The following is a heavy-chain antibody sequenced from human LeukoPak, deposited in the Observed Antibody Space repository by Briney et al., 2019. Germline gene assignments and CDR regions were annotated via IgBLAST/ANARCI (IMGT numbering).Heavy chain of an antibody. CDR3: AKSYADYYYGMDV. J-gene: IGHJ6*02. CDR1: GFTFSSYG. D-gene: IGHD3-10*01. Sequence: GGSLRLSCAASGFTFSSYGMHWVRRAPGKGLEWVAVISYDGSNKYYADSVKGRFTISRDNSKNTLYLQMNSLRAEDTAVYYCAKSYADYYYGMDVWGQGTTVTVSS. CDR2: ISYDGSNK. V-gene: IGHV3-30*18.